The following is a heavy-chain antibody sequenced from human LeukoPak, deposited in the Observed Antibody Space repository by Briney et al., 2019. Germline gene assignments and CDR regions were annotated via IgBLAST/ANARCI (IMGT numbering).Heavy chain of an antibody. V-gene: IGHV5-51*01. J-gene: IGHJ1*01. D-gene: IGHD6-13*01. CDR3: ARTLGAVPEYFQH. CDR2: IYTDDSDT. CDR1: GYSFTNYW. Sequence: GKSLKISCKGSGYSFTNYWIGWVRQMPGKGLEWMGSIYTDDSDTRYSPSFRGQVTISADKSISTPYLQWSRLKASDTAMYYCARTLGAVPEYFQHWGQGTLVTVPS.